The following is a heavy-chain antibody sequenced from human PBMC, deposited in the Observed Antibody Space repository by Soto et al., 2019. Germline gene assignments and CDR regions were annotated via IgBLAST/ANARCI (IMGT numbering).Heavy chain of an antibody. CDR3: AKTWAYYEFWSGYLDY. CDR2: ISGSGGST. J-gene: IGHJ4*02. V-gene: IGHV3-23*01. CDR1: GFTFSSYA. Sequence: GSLRLSCAASGFTFSSYAMSWVRQAPGKGLEWVSAISGSGGSTYYADSVKGRFTISRDNSKNTLYLQMNSLRAEDTAVYYCAKTWAYYEFWSGYLDYWGQGTLVTRSS. D-gene: IGHD3-3*01.